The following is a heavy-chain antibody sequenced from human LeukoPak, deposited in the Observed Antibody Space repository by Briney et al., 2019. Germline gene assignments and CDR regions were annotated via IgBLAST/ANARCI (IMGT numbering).Heavy chain of an antibody. CDR1: GFTVSSNY. J-gene: IGHJ6*03. D-gene: IGHD3-10*01. Sequence: GGSLRLSCAASGFTVSSNYMSWVRQAPGKGLEWVSVIYSGGSTYYADSVKGRFTISRDNSKNTLYLQMNSLRAEDTAVYYCARAHGGYYYGSGSYRPVGYMDVWGKGTTVTISS. CDR2: IYSGGST. CDR3: ARAHGGYYYGSGSYRPVGYMDV. V-gene: IGHV3-66*01.